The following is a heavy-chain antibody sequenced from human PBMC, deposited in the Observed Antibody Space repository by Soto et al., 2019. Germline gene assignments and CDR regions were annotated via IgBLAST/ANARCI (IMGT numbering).Heavy chain of an antibody. D-gene: IGHD6-19*01. CDR2: ISGSGTSS. V-gene: IGHV3-23*01. J-gene: IGHJ4*02. Sequence: EVQLLESGGGLVQPGGSLRLSCAASGFTFSIYAMSWVRQAPGKGLEWVSSISGSGTSSYYADSVKGRFTFSRDNSKNILNLQMNSLRADDTGVYFCAKYPPDGWYGSLGYWGQGTLVTVSS. CDR1: GFTFSIYA. CDR3: AKYPPDGWYGSLGY.